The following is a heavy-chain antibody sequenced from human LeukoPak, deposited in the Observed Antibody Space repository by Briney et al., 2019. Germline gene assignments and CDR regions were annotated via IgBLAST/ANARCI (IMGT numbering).Heavy chain of an antibody. Sequence: GGSLRLSCAASGFTFSSPWMTWVRQAPGKGLEWVASINGDGGEIHYVDSVKGRFTISRDNAKNTLNLQMNSLRAEDTAVYYCARDLGQYYDTSDNWFDPWGQGTLVTVSS. CDR3: ARDLGQYYDTSDNWFDP. J-gene: IGHJ5*02. D-gene: IGHD3-22*01. V-gene: IGHV3-7*01. CDR2: INGDGGEI. CDR1: GFTFSSPW.